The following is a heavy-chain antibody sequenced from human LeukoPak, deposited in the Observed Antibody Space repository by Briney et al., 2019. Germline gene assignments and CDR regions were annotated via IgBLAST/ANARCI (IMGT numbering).Heavy chain of an antibody. CDR2: ISDSGGTT. D-gene: IGHD5-24*01. CDR1: GFTFSTYA. Sequence: GGSLRLSCAASGFTFSTYAMSWVRQAPGKGLEWVSTISDSGGTTYYAESVKGRFTISRDNSKNTLYLHMNSLRAEDTALYYCVKYTIYYFGTDVWGKGTTVTVSS. CDR3: VKYTIYYFGTDV. V-gene: IGHV3-23*01. J-gene: IGHJ6*04.